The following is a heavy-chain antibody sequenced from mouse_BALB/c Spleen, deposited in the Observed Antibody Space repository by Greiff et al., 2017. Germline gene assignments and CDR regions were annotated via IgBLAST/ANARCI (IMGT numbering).Heavy chain of an antibody. J-gene: IGHJ3*01. CDR1: GFTFNTYA. V-gene: IGHV10-1*02. CDR3: VSGSSFAY. CDR2: IRSKSNNYAT. Sequence: EVKLVESGGGLVQPKGSLKLSCAASGFTFNTYAMNWVRQAPGKGLEWVARIRSKSNNYATYYADSVKDRFTISRDDSQSMLYLQMNNLKTEDTAMYYCVSGSSFAYWGQGTLVTVSA. D-gene: IGHD1-1*01.